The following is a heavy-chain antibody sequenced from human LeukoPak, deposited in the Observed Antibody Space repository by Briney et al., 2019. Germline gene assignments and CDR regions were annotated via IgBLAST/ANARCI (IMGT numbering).Heavy chain of an antibody. CDR3: AGYCSGGSCYYAFDI. CDR1: GGSISSYY. CDR2: IYYSGST. J-gene: IGHJ3*02. Sequence: PSETLSLTCTVSGGSISSYYWSWIRQPPGKGLEWIGYIYYSGSTYYNPSLKSRVTISVDTSKNQFSLKLSSVTAADTAVYYCAGYCSGGSCYYAFDIWGQGTMVTVSS. V-gene: IGHV4-59*12. D-gene: IGHD2-15*01.